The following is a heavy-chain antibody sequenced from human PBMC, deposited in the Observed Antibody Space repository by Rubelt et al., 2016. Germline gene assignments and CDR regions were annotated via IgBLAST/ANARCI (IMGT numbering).Heavy chain of an antibody. CDR1: GGSISSSSFY. CDR3: ARGGHRDGYNYHFDY. D-gene: IGHD5-24*01. CDR2: IYYTGST. Sequence: QVRLQESGPGLVKPSETLSLTCTVSGGSISSSSFYWAWIRQPPGKGLEWIGSIYYTGSTYFNPSLKSRVTISIDTSKDQFSLKLSSVTAADTAVYYCARGGHRDGYNYHFDYWGQGTLVSVSS. V-gene: IGHV4-39*07. J-gene: IGHJ4*02.